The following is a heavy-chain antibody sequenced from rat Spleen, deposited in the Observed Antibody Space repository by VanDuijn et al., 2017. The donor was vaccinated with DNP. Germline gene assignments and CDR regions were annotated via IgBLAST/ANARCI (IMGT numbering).Heavy chain of an antibody. CDR1: GYSITSSYR. V-gene: IGHV3-3*01. Sequence: EVQLQESGPGLVKPSQSLSLTCSVSGYSITSSYRWNWIRKFPGNKLEWMGYINSAGSTNYNPSLKSRISITRDTSKNQFFLQLNSVTTEDTATYYCARGNDGYYRPFDYWGQGVMVTVSS. CDR3: ARGNDGYYRPFDY. D-gene: IGHD1-12*03. J-gene: IGHJ2*01. CDR2: INSAGST.